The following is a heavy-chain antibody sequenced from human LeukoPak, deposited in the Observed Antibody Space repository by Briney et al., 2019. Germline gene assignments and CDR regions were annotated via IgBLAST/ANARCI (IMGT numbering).Heavy chain of an antibody. CDR2: FDPEDGET. Sequence: ASVKVSCKVSGYTLTELSMHWVRQAPGKGLERMGGFDPEDGETIYAQKFQGRVTMTEDTSTDTAYMELSSLRSEDTAVYYCATVYHYYYDSSGYYYWGQGTLVTVSS. CDR3: ATVYHYYYDSSGYYY. CDR1: GYTLTELS. D-gene: IGHD3-22*01. J-gene: IGHJ4*02. V-gene: IGHV1-24*01.